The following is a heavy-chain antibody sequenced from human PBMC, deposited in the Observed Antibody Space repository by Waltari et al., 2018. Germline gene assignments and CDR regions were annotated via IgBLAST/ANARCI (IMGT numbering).Heavy chain of an antibody. D-gene: IGHD6-19*01. CDR1: GGSFSGSS. CDR3: ATDPLTTGAVAAHGDY. CDR2: INHSGST. V-gene: IGHV4-34*01. Sequence: QVQLQQWGAGLLKPSEPLSLTCAVYGGSFSGSSWSWIRQPPGKGLEWIGEINHSGSTNYNPSLKSRVTISVDTSKNQFSLKLSSVTAADTAVYYCATDPLTTGAVAAHGDYWGQGTLVTVSS. J-gene: IGHJ4*02.